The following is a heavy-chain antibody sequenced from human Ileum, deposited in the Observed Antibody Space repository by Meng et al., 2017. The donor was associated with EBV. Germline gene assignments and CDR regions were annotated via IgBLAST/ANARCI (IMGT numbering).Heavy chain of an antibody. J-gene: IGHJ4*02. CDR3: AREVGQGWYYFDY. D-gene: IGHD6-19*01. Sequence: QVQVVQSGAELRKPGASVKVSCKAYGYTFRSHAMSWGRKAPGQGLEWMGWINSNTGNSTYAQGFTGRFVFSLDTSVSTAYLHINSLKTEDTAVYYCAREVGQGWYYFDYWGQGTLVTVSS. V-gene: IGHV7-4-1*02. CDR1: GYTFRSHA. CDR2: INSNTGNS.